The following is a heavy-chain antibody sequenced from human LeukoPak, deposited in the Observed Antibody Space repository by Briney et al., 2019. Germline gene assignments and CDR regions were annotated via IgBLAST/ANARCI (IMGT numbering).Heavy chain of an antibody. D-gene: IGHD3-22*01. CDR2: IYTSGST. CDR3: ARAARNDYYDSSGYYGGILYYFDY. V-gene: IGHV4-61*02. CDR1: GGSISSGSYY. Sequence: SETLSLTCTVSGGSISSGSYYWSWTRQPAGKGLEWIGRIYTSGSTNYNPSLKSQVTISVDTSKNQFSLKLSSVTAADTAVYYCARAARNDYYDSSGYYGGILYYFDYWGQGTLVTVSS. J-gene: IGHJ4*02.